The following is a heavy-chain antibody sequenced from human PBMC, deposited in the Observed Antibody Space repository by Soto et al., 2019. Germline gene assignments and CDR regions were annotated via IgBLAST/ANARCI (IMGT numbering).Heavy chain of an antibody. CDR3: ARARGYTYGPPTY. CDR2: IWYDGSLK. D-gene: IGHD5-18*01. CDR1: GFTFNTYG. J-gene: IGHJ4*02. V-gene: IGHV3-33*01. Sequence: PGGSLRLSCAASGFTFNTYGMHWVRQAPGKGLEWVAGIWYDGSLKYYADSVKGRFTISRDNSKNTLYLQINSLRAEDTAVYYCARARGYTYGPPTYWGQGTLVTVSS.